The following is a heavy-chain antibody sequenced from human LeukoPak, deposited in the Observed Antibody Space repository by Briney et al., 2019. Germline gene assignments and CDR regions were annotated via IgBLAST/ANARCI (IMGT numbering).Heavy chain of an antibody. Sequence: GGSLRLSCAASGFTFSSYEMNWVRQAPGKGLEWVSYISSSGSTIYYADSVKGRFTISRDNAKDSLYLQMNSLRAEDTAVYYCARGSLGATWAFDYWGQGTLVTVSS. J-gene: IGHJ4*02. CDR1: GFTFSSYE. V-gene: IGHV3-48*03. CDR3: ARGSLGATWAFDY. CDR2: ISSSGSTI. D-gene: IGHD1-26*01.